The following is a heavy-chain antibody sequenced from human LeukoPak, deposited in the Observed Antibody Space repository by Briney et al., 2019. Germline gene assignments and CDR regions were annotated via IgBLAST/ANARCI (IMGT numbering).Heavy chain of an antibody. CDR2: INRDGGST. J-gene: IGHJ4*02. CDR3: ARALYSSSPVVDS. V-gene: IGHV3-74*01. D-gene: IGHD6-6*01. Sequence: PGGSLRLSCAASGFTFSSYWMHWVRQAPGKGLVWVSRINRDGGSTTYADSVKGRFTIPRDNANNTLYLQMNSPRAEDTAVYYCARALYSSSPVVDSWGQGILVTVSS. CDR1: GFTFSSYW.